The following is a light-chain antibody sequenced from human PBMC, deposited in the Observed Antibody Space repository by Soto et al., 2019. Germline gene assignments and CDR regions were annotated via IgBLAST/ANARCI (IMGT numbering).Light chain of an antibody. CDR3: QQYTNWRPFT. Sequence: ITLTQSPATLSASPGEGASLSCRASQSVGTSLAGYQQKSGQAPRLLIYGASTRAAGVPARFSGSAAGTKYTLSITSLQSEDFALNYCQQYTNWRPFTFGQGTRVEIK. CDR2: GAS. CDR1: QSVGTS. J-gene: IGKJ2*01. V-gene: IGKV3-15*01.